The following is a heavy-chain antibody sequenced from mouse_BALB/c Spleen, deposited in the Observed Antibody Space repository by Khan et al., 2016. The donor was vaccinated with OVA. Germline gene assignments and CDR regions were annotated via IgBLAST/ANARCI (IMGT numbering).Heavy chain of an antibody. Sequence: EVQLQESGPGLVKPSQSLSLTCTVSGYSITSNYAWNWIRQFPGNKLEWMGYISYSGSTNYNPSLKSRISITRDTSKNQFFLQLNSVTTEDTATXYCAIANYYGYAMDYWGQGTSITVSS. V-gene: IGHV3-2*02. CDR3: AIANYYGYAMDY. CDR1: GYSITSNYA. CDR2: ISYSGST. J-gene: IGHJ4*01. D-gene: IGHD1-1*01.